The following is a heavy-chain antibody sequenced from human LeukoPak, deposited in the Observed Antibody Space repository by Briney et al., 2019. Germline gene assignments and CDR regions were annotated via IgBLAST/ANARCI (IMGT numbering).Heavy chain of an antibody. D-gene: IGHD3-16*02. Sequence: GGSLRLFCAASGFTFNNYDMRGVRRPPGKGLEWVSTLSSSAGSTYYADSVKGRFTISRDNYKNTLYLQMNGLRAQDTAVYYCARGVDVWGSYRQYYFDYWGQGTLVTVSS. CDR3: ARGVDVWGSYRQYYFDY. CDR1: GFTFNNYD. V-gene: IGHV3-23*01. CDR2: LSSSAGST. J-gene: IGHJ4*02.